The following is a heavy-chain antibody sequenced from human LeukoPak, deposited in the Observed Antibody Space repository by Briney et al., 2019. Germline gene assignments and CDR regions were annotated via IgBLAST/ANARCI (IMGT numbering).Heavy chain of an antibody. D-gene: IGHD3-10*02. Sequence: GGSLRLSCTASGFTFGDYAMSWIRQAPGKGLEWVGFIRSKAYGGTTEYAASVKGRFTISRDDSKSIAYLQMNSLKTEDTAVYYCCAGYYFDYWGQGTLVTVSS. CDR1: GFTFGDYA. V-gene: IGHV3-49*03. CDR3: CAGYYFDY. J-gene: IGHJ4*02. CDR2: IRSKAYGGTT.